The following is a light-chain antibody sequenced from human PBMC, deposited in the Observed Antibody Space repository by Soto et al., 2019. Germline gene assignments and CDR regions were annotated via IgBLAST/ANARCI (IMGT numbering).Light chain of an antibody. V-gene: IGLV2-14*01. CDR2: EVN. CDR1: SSDVGGYKY. CDR3: SSFSSSSTPYV. J-gene: IGLJ1*01. Sequence: QSVLTQPASVSGPPEQSITISSTGTSSDVGGYKYVSWYQQHPGKAPKLMIFEVNSWPSGVSNRFSGSKSGNTASLTISGLRAEDEADYYCSSFSSSSTPYVFGTGTKVTVL.